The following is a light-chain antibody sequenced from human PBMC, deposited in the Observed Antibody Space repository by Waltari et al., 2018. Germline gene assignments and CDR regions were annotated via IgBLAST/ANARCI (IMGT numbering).Light chain of an antibody. V-gene: IGKV1-39*01. CDR1: QSISGY. CDR2: AAS. J-gene: IGKJ4*01. Sequence: DLDMTQSPSSLSASVGDRVTITCRASQSISGYLHWYQQKPGRAPRLLIFAASNLQSGVPSRFSGSGSGTDFTLTISSLQPEDFATYYCQQSFNRPPTFGGGTKVEVK. CDR3: QQSFNRPPT.